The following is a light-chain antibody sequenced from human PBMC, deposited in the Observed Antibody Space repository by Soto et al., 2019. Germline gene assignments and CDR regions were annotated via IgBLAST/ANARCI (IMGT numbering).Light chain of an antibody. V-gene: IGLV2-14*01. J-gene: IGLJ1*01. Sequence: QSVLTQPASVSGSPGQPIAISCTGTSSAIGAYNFVSWYQHHPGKAPKLLIYEVAYRPSGISNRFSGSKSANTASLTISGLQAEDEADYFCTSYRSATTPPYVFGSGTKVTVL. CDR3: TSYRSATTPPYV. CDR2: EVA. CDR1: SSAIGAYNF.